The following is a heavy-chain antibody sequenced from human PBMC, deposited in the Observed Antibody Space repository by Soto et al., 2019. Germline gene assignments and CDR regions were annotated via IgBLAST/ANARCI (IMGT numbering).Heavy chain of an antibody. J-gene: IGHJ4*02. V-gene: IGHV3-53*01. Sequence: GGSLRLSCAASGFTVSSNYISWVRQAPGKGLEWVSVIYSGGSTYYADSVKGRFTISRDNSKNTLYLQMNTLRAEDTAVYYCARTVVATPYYLDYWGLGTLVTVSS. CDR2: IYSGGST. CDR1: GFTVSSNY. CDR3: ARTVVATPYYLDY. D-gene: IGHD2-2*01.